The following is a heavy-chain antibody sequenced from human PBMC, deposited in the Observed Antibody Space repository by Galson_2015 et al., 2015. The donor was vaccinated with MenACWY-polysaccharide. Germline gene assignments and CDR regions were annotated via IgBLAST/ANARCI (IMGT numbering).Heavy chain of an antibody. V-gene: IGHV3-23*01. CDR3: AKGAAHYGSGNYYDY. J-gene: IGHJ4*02. D-gene: IGHD3-10*01. CDR2: LSPTTGNT. CDR1: GFTFSGFW. Sequence: ASGFTFSGFWINWVGPAPGKGLEWVSGLSPTTGNTYYADSVRGRFTITRDNSKNTLYLQMNSLRTEDTAVYYCAKGAAHYGSGNYYDYWGQGTQVTVSS.